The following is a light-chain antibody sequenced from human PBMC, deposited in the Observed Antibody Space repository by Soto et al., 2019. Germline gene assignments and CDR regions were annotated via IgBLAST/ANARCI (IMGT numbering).Light chain of an antibody. CDR1: QSVSIH. CDR2: DTS. V-gene: IGKV3-15*01. Sequence: VMTQSPGTLSVSLGERATLSCRASQSVSIHLAWYQQKPGQAPRLLIYDTSTRATGIPARFSGSGSGTEFTLTISSLQSEDFAVYYCQQYSNWPPITFGQGTRLEI. J-gene: IGKJ5*01. CDR3: QQYSNWPPIT.